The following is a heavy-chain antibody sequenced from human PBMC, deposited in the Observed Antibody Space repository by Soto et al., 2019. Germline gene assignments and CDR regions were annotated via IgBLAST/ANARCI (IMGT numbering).Heavy chain of an antibody. J-gene: IGHJ5*02. V-gene: IGHV4-34*01. CDR2: INRTGGT. Sequence: SETLSLTCAVYGGSVNGYYWNWIRQPPGKGLEWIGEINRTGGTHYNPSLKSRVTMSVDTSKNQFSLRLSSVTAADTAIYYCATRITVFGLLIPPFDPWGQGTQVTVSS. D-gene: IGHD3-3*01. CDR1: GGSVNGYY. CDR3: ATRITVFGLLIPPFDP.